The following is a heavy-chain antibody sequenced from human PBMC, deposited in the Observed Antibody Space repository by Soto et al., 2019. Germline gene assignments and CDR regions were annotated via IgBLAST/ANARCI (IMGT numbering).Heavy chain of an antibody. CDR2: IYFRGNT. Sequence: SETLSLTCSVSGDSISRIDYYWTWLRQHPEKGLEWIGNIYFRGNTYSSPSLESRLTLSVDTSKNQFSLKLTSVTAADTAVYYCAREGGSYDSGGYLIRGAFDIWGQGTMVTVSS. CDR1: GDSISRIDYY. V-gene: IGHV4-31*03. D-gene: IGHD3-22*01. CDR3: AREGGSYDSGGYLIRGAFDI. J-gene: IGHJ3*02.